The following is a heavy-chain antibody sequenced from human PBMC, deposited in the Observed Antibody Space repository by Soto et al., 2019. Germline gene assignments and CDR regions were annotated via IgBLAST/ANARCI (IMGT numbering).Heavy chain of an antibody. D-gene: IGHD2-15*01. Sequence: ASVKVSCKASGYTFTSYGISWVRQAPGQGLEWMGWISAYNGNTNYAQKLQGRVAMTTDTSTSTAYMELRSLRSDDTAVYYCAREDPGYCSGGSCPDAFDIWGQGTMVTVSS. V-gene: IGHV1-18*01. CDR2: ISAYNGNT. CDR1: GYTFTSYG. CDR3: AREDPGYCSGGSCPDAFDI. J-gene: IGHJ3*02.